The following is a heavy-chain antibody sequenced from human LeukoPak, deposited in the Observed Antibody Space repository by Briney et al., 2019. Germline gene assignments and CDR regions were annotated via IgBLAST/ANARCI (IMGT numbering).Heavy chain of an antibody. V-gene: IGHV3-21*01. J-gene: IGHJ3*02. CDR2: ISSSSSYI. CDR1: GFTFSSYS. D-gene: IGHD2-8*01. Sequence: GGSLRLSCAASGFTFSSYSMNWVRQAPGKGLEWVSSISSSSSYIYYADSVKGRFTISRDNAKNSLYLQMNSLRAEDTAVYYCARLYCTNGVCYGAFDIWGQGTMVTVSS. CDR3: ARLYCTNGVCYGAFDI.